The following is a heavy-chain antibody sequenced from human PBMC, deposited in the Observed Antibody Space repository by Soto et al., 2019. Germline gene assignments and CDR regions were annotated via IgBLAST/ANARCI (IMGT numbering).Heavy chain of an antibody. V-gene: IGHV3-74*01. D-gene: IGHD1-26*01. J-gene: IGHJ4*02. CDR3: ARVVAHYIGSYRTIDY. Sequence: EVQLVESGGGLVQPGGSLRLSCAASGFTFSAYWMYWVRQAPGKGLVWVSRINGGGSTTSYADSVKGRFTVSRDNAKNTLYLQMNSLRAEDTAVYYCARVVAHYIGSYRTIDYWGQGTLVTVSS. CDR1: GFTFSAYW. CDR2: INGGGSTT.